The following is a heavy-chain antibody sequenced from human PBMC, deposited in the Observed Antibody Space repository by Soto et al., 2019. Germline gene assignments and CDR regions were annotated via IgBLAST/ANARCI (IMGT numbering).Heavy chain of an antibody. V-gene: IGHV4-34*01. CDR2: INHSGST. Sequence: SETLSLTCAVYGGSFSGYYWSWIRQPPGKGLEWIGEINHSGSTNYSPSLKSRVTISVDTSKNQFSLKLSSVTAADTAVYYCARIRLRYCSSSSCRSFDYWGQGTLVTVSS. CDR1: GGSFSGYY. D-gene: IGHD2-2*01. CDR3: ARIRLRYCSSSSCRSFDY. J-gene: IGHJ4*02.